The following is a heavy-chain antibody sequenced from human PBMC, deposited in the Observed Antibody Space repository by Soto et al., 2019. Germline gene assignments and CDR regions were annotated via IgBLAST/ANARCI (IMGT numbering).Heavy chain of an antibody. CDR2: IGATGATT. V-gene: IGHV3-23*01. Sequence: EVQLLESGGGLIQPGGSLRLSCAASRFTFSNYAMSWVRQAPGKGLEWVSSIGATGATTYYADSVKGRFTISRDNSKHTLYLQMNSLRAEDTAVYYCAKVVVAVTGFDTWGQGTLVTVSS. J-gene: IGHJ4*02. D-gene: IGHD4-17*01. CDR3: AKVVVAVTGFDT. CDR1: RFTFSNYA.